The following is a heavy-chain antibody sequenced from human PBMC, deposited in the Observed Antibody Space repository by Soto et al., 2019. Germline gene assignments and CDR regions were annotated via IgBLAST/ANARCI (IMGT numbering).Heavy chain of an antibody. CDR3: ARELKEPGSYYYYGLDV. CDR2: IIPITATT. Sequence: QVQLVQSGAEVKKPGSSVRVSCQTSGGTFNGFGVAWVRQAPGQGLEWMGTIIPITATTKYAQNFQGRVTITADASTGTAYMDLSSLRSEDTAVYYCARELKEPGSYYYYGLDVWGLGTTVTVSS. V-gene: IGHV1-69*18. D-gene: IGHD3-10*01. CDR1: GGTFNGFG. J-gene: IGHJ6*02.